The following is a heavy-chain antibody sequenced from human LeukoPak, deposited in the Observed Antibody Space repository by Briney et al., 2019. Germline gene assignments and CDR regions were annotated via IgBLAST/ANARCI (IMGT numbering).Heavy chain of an antibody. D-gene: IGHD2-2*01. CDR2: TSAYNGNT. J-gene: IGHJ5*02. CDR1: GYTFTSYG. V-gene: IGHV1-18*01. CDR3: ARAVRYCSSTSCYPSRWFDP. Sequence: ASVKVSWKASGYTFTSYGISWVRQAPVQGLEWMGWTSAYNGNTNYAQKLQGRVTMTTDTSTSTAYMELRSLRSDDTAVYYCARAVRYCSSTSCYPSRWFDPWGQGTLVTVSS.